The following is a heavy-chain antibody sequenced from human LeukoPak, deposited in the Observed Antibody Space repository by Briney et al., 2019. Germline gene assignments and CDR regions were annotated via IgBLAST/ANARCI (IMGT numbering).Heavy chain of an antibody. CDR3: ARGPGMSATGQSFDY. CDR2: IYSSGST. J-gene: IGHJ4*02. Sequence: SETLSLTCTVSGGSISSYYWSWIRQPAGKGLEWIGRIYSSGSTNYNPSLGSRATISTDVSKNQLSLKVSSVTAADTAVYYCARGPGMSATGQSFDYWGPGALVTVSS. CDR1: GGSISSYY. D-gene: IGHD3-9*01. V-gene: IGHV4-4*07.